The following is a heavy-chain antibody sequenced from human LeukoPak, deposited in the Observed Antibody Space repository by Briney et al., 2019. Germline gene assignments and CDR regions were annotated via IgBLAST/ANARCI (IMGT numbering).Heavy chain of an antibody. Sequence: GGSLRLSCAASGFTFSSYAMSWVRPAPGKGLEWVSAISGSGGSTYYADSVKGRFTISRDDSKNTLYLQMNSLRAEATAVYYCAKALRVGAVDNWYFDLWGRGTLVTVSS. V-gene: IGHV3-23*01. CDR2: ISGSGGST. J-gene: IGHJ2*01. CDR3: AKALRVGAVDNWYFDL. CDR1: GFTFSSYA. D-gene: IGHD6-19*01.